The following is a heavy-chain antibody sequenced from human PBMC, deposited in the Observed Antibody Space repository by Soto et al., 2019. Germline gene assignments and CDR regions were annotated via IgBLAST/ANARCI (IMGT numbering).Heavy chain of an antibody. D-gene: IGHD3-3*01. V-gene: IGHV1-46*01. CDR3: ARVYGLVMHDDFWSGYYDY. CDR2: INPSGAST. Sequence: QVQLVQSGAEVIKPGASVKISCKASGYSFTNNYINWVRQAPGQGLEWVGLINPSGASTTYAQNFQGRVTMTRDTSTRTVYMELSSLRSDDTAVYYCARVYGLVMHDDFWSGYYDYWGQGTQVTFSS. CDR1: GYSFTNNY. J-gene: IGHJ4*02.